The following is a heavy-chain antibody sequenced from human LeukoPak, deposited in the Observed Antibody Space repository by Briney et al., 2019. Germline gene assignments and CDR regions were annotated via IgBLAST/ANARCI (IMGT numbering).Heavy chain of an antibody. D-gene: IGHD1-26*01. J-gene: IGHJ4*02. V-gene: IGHV3-74*01. CDR2: LNSDGSTT. CDR1: GFTFSNYW. Sequence: PGGSLRLSCAASGFTFSNYWMHWVRQAPGKGLVWISRLNSDGSTTSYADSVKGRFTISRDNAKNTLYLQMNSLRAEDTVVYYCTRYSGSYYGFDYWGQGTLVTVSS. CDR3: TRYSGSYYGFDY.